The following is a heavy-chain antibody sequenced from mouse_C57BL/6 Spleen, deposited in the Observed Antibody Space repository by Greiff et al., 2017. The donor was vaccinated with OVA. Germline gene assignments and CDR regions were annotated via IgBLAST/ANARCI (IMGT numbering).Heavy chain of an antibody. CDR3: ARSRGYGYDNYFDY. Sequence: EVQLQQSGPELVKPGDSVKISCKASGYSFTGYFMNWVMQSHGKSLEWIGRINPYNGDTFYNQKFKGKATLTVDKSSSTAHMELRSLTSEDSAVYYCARSRGYGYDNYFDYWGQGTTLTVSS. D-gene: IGHD2-2*01. CDR1: GYSFTGYF. CDR2: INPYNGDT. V-gene: IGHV1-20*01. J-gene: IGHJ2*01.